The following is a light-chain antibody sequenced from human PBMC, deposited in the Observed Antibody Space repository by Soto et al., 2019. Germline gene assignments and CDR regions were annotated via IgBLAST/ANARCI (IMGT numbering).Light chain of an antibody. CDR2: EDN. CDR1: SSDVGSYNL. Sequence: QSALTQPASVSGSPAQSITISCTGSSSDVGSYNLVSWYQHHPGKAPKLMIYEDNRRRSGASNRFSGSKSGNTASLPISGRQAEDEADYYCCSYAGSNTVVFGGGTKLTV. J-gene: IGLJ2*01. CDR3: CSYAGSNTVV. V-gene: IGLV2-23*01.